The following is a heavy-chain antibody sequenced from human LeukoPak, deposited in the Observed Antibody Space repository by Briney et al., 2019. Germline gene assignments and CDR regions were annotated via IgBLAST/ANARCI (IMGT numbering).Heavy chain of an antibody. J-gene: IGHJ5*02. Sequence: SGPTLVKPTQTLTLTCTFSGFSLSTSGVGVGWIRQPPGKALEWLALIYWDDDKRYSPSLKSRLTITKDTSKNQVVLTMTNMDPCENAPYFWSPRVFTTVGFDPWGQGTLVTVSS. CDR2: IYWDDDK. V-gene: IGHV2-5*02. CDR1: GFSLSTSGVG. CDR3: SPRVFTTVGFDP. D-gene: IGHD4-23*01.